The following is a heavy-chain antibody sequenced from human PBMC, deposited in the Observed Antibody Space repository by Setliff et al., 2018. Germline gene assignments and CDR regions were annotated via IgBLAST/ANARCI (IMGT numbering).Heavy chain of an antibody. CDR1: GFTFDDYG. CDR2: IQHDGENK. CDR3: ANSRVTNFRGHLYLPRGLDV. V-gene: IGHV3-30*02. Sequence: PGGSLRLSCAASGFTFDDYGMHWVRQAPGKGLEWVAFIQHDGENKFYADSVKGRLTVSRDNSKNTLYLEMDGLRPEDTAVYYCANSRVTNFRGHLYLPRGLDVWGQGTTVTVSS. D-gene: IGHD3-16*01. J-gene: IGHJ6*02.